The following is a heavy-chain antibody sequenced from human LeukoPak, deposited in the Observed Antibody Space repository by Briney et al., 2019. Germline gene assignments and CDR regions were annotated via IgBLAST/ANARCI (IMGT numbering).Heavy chain of an antibody. CDR1: GYTFTGHY. D-gene: IGHD2-8*01. Sequence: ASVKLSCKASGYTFTGHYMHWVRQAPGRGLEWMGWINTNSGGTKYAQKFQDRVTMTRDTSISTAYMELSRLRSDDTAVYFCARVDYCSKGVCVNFDYWGQGTLVTVSS. CDR2: INTNSGGT. J-gene: IGHJ4*02. V-gene: IGHV1-2*02. CDR3: ARVDYCSKGVCVNFDY.